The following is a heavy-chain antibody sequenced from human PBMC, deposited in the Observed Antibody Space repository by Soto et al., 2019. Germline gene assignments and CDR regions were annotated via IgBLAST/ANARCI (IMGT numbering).Heavy chain of an antibody. V-gene: IGHV3-23*01. CDR3: ALLRFLEWSTYFDY. J-gene: IGHJ4*02. Sequence: LRLSCAASGFTFSSYAMTWVRQAPGKGLEWVSTIDDSGDSTFYADSVKGRFTISRDNSKNTLYLQMNSLRAEDTALYYCALLRFLEWSTYFDYWGQGTLVTVSS. D-gene: IGHD3-3*01. CDR1: GFTFSSYA. CDR2: IDDSGDST.